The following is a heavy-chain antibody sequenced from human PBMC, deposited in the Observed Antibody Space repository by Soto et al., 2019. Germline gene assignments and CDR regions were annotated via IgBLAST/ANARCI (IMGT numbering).Heavy chain of an antibody. CDR3: AFRRRYYDFWSGYSSGIFFDY. D-gene: IGHD3-3*01. J-gene: IGHJ4*02. CDR1: GGTFSSYA. Sequence: ASVKVSCKTSGGTFSSYAISWVRQAPGQGLEWMGGIIPIFGTANYAQKDQSRDTTTADKTTSTAYMELNSLRSEDTAVYYCAFRRRYYDFWSGYSSGIFFDYWGQGTLVTVSS. V-gene: IGHV1-69*06. CDR2: IIPIFGTA.